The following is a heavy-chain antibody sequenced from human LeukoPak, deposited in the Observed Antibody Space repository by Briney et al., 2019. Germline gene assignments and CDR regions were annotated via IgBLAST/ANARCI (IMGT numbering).Heavy chain of an antibody. Sequence: WASVKVSCKASGYTFTSYGISWVRQAPGQGLEWMGWISAYNGNTNYAQKLQGRVTMTTDTSTNTAYMELRSLRSDDTATYYCATGYPKRRPSDMLAVPLFDYWGQGSLVIVSS. V-gene: IGHV1-18*01. D-gene: IGHD3-9*01. J-gene: IGHJ4*02. CDR1: GYTFTSYG. CDR2: ISAYNGNT. CDR3: ATGYPKRRPSDMLAVPLFDY.